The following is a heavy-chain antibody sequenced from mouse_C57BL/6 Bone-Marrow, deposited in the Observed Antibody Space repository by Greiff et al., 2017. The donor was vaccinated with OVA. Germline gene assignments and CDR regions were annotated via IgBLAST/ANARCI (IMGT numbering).Heavy chain of an antibody. CDR3: ARAGDYFDY. V-gene: IGHV1-22*01. Sequence: LVESGASVKMSCKASGYTFTDYNMHWVKQSHGKSLEWIGYINPNNGGTSYNQKFKGKATLTVNKSSSTAYMELRSLTSEDSAVYYCARAGDYFDYWGQGTTLTVSS. J-gene: IGHJ2*01. CDR1: GYTFTDYN. CDR2: INPNNGGT.